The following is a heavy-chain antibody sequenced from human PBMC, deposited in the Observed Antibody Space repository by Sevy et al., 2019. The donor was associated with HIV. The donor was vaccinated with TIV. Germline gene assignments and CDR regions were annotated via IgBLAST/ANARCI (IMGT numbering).Heavy chain of an antibody. V-gene: IGHV1-24*01. CDR3: ATTKDYYENSGDPFDY. CDR2: FDPEDDET. Sequence: ASVKVSCKVSGYTLTELSMHWVRQVPGKGLEWMGSFDPEDDETIHAQKFQGRVTMTEDPSTDTAYMELSSLRSEDTAVYYCATTKDYYENSGDPFDYWGQGTLVTVSS. CDR1: GYTLTELS. D-gene: IGHD3-22*01. J-gene: IGHJ4*02.